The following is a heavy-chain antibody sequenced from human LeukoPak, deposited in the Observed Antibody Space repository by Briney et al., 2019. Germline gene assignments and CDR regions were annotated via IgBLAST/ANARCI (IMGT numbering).Heavy chain of an antibody. V-gene: IGHV1-18*04. D-gene: IGHD4-17*01. CDR3: ARNGDYGYFDY. CDR1: GYTFTGYY. Sequence: ASVKVSWKASGYTFTGYYMHWVRQSPGQGLEWMGGNSAYNGNTNYAKKRHGRVTMNTNTSTSTEYIELRTLRSDDKAVYYCARNGDYGYFDYWGQGTLVTVSS. J-gene: IGHJ4*02. CDR2: NSAYNGNT.